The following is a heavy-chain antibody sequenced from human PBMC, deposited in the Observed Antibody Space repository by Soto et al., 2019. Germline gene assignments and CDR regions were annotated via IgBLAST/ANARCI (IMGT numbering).Heavy chain of an antibody. CDR1: GYSFTSYW. J-gene: IGHJ3*02. CDR3: ATSHLGYYDILTGYYLQPIHAFDI. CDR2: IYPGDSDT. D-gene: IGHD3-9*01. V-gene: IGHV5-51*01. Sequence: PGESLKISCKGSGYSFTSYWIGWGRQMPGKGLEWMGIIYPGDSDTRYSPSFQGQVTISADKSISTAYLQWSSLKASDTAMYYCATSHLGYYDILTGYYLQPIHAFDIWGQGTMVTVSS.